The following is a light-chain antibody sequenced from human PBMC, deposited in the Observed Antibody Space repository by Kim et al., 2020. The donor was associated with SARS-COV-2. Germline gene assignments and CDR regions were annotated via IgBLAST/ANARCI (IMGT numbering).Light chain of an antibody. V-gene: IGKV3-15*01. CDR1: QALGGM. CDR2: DTS. Sequence: VSPGEGVTLACRASQALGGMLAWFQQKPGEAPRLLIYDTSHRATDNPARFSGRGSGTEFTLTISRLQSEDFAVYYCQQYHWWPLTFGGGTKVDIK. J-gene: IGKJ4*01. CDR3: QQYHWWPLT.